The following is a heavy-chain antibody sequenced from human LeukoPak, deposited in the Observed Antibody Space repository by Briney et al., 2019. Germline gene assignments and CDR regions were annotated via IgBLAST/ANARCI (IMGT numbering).Heavy chain of an antibody. D-gene: IGHD3-3*01. V-gene: IGHV4-4*07. Sequence: SETLSLTCNVSGGSISNYYWKWIRQPAGKVLEWIGRIHARGNTNYNPSLKSRVTISVDTSTNQFSLKLIPVTAAATAGFYCATLRTSSDFWSGYQNNWSDPCGEGTLVTVSS. CDR1: GGSISNYY. J-gene: IGHJ5*02. CDR3: ATLRTSSDFWSGYQNNWSDP. CDR2: IHARGNT.